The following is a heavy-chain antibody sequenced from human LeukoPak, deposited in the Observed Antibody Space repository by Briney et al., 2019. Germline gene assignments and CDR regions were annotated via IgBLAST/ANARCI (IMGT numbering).Heavy chain of an antibody. Sequence: GGSLRLSCAASGFTFSGSAMHWVRQASGKGLEWVGRIRSKANSYATAYAASVKGRFTISRDDSKNTAYLQMNSLKTEDTAAYYCTRRGYGDYDGYWGQGTLVTVSS. CDR2: IRSKANSYAT. V-gene: IGHV3-73*01. CDR1: GFTFSGSA. D-gene: IGHD4-17*01. CDR3: TRRGYGDYDGY. J-gene: IGHJ4*02.